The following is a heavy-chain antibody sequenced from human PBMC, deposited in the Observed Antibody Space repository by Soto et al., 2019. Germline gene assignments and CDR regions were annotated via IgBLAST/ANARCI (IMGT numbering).Heavy chain of an antibody. Sequence: QEQLVQSGAEVKKPGASVKISCKASGYTFNTYDINWVRQATGQGLEWMGWMNPESGSTGFAQSFQGRITLTGNTSIHTVYMEVSSLTNEDTAVYFCARSGATGYYSTHYYGMDGWGPGNTVTVSS. CDR1: GYTFNTYD. J-gene: IGHJ6*02. V-gene: IGHV1-8*01. CDR2: MNPESGST. D-gene: IGHD3-9*01. CDR3: ARSGATGYYSTHYYGMDG.